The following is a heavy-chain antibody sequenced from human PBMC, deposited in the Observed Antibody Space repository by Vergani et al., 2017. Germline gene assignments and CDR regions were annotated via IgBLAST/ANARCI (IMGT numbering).Heavy chain of an antibody. V-gene: IGHV3-23*01. Sequence: EVQLLESGGGLVQPGGSLRLSCAASGFTFSSYAMSWVRQAPGKGLEWVSAISGSCGSTYYADSVKGRFTISRDNSKNTLYLQMNSLRAEDTAVYYCARGRDSSSWYELVYWGQGTLVTVSS. CDR1: GFTFSSYA. CDR2: ISGSCGST. CDR3: ARGRDSSSWYELVY. D-gene: IGHD6-13*01. J-gene: IGHJ4*02.